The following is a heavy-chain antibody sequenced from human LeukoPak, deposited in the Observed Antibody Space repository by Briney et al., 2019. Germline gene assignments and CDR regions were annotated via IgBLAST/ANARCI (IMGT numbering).Heavy chain of an antibody. Sequence: QSGGSLRLSCAASGFTFSSYAMSWVRQDPGKGLEWVSVISGSGSSTYYADSVEGRFTISRDNSKNTLYLHMNSLRDEDTAVYYCAKGLLSRVIESPGFDYWGQGILVTVSS. CDR2: ISGSGSST. V-gene: IGHV3-23*01. J-gene: IGHJ4*02. CDR3: AKGLLSRVIESPGFDY. CDR1: GFTFSSYA. D-gene: IGHD2-21*01.